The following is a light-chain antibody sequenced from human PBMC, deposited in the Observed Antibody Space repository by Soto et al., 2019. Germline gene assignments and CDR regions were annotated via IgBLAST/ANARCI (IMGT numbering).Light chain of an antibody. CDR2: AAS. CDR3: QQTNSLPPT. Sequence: DLQMTQSPSSVSAYVGDRVTITCRASQGINSWLAWYQQKPGKAPKLLIFAASSLHTGVPSRFSGSGSGTDFTLTISSLQPEDFATYYCQQTNSLPPTFGGGTKVEIK. V-gene: IGKV1-12*01. CDR1: QGINSW. J-gene: IGKJ4*01.